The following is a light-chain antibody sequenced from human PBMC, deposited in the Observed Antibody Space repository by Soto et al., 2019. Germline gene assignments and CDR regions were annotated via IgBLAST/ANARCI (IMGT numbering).Light chain of an antibody. Sequence: EIVLTQSPGTLSLSPGERATLSCRASQSVSSSYLAWYQQKPGQAPRLLIYGASSRATGIPDRFSGSGSGTDFTLTISTLEPYDFPVYYCQQYGSSRTFGQGTKVDIK. CDR1: QSVSSSY. CDR2: GAS. V-gene: IGKV3-20*01. J-gene: IGKJ1*01. CDR3: QQYGSSRT.